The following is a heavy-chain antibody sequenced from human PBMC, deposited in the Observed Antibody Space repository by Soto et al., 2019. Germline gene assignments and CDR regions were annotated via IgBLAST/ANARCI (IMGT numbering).Heavy chain of an antibody. Sequence: QVQLQESGPGLVKPSQTLSLTCTVSGGSISSSGYYWSWIRQHSGKGLEWIGYIYYSGSTYYNPSLQSRITISVDTSKHQFSLKLSSVTAADTAVYYCAREVVLATPAFGYFDYWGQGILVTVFS. J-gene: IGHJ4*02. CDR1: GGSISSSGYY. D-gene: IGHD2-15*01. CDR2: IYYSGST. CDR3: AREVVLATPAFGYFDY. V-gene: IGHV4-31*03.